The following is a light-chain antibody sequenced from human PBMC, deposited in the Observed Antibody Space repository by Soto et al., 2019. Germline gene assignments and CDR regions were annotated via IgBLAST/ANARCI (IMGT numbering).Light chain of an antibody. V-gene: IGKV1-39*01. J-gene: IGKJ1*01. CDR3: QQSYSTPRT. CDR1: QSISSY. Sequence: DIQMTQSPSSLSASVGDRVTITCRASQSISSYLNWYQQKPGKAPKLLIYAASSLQSGVPSRFSGSGSGTDFTLTTISLHPEDFATYYCQQSYSTPRTFGQGTKVEIK. CDR2: AAS.